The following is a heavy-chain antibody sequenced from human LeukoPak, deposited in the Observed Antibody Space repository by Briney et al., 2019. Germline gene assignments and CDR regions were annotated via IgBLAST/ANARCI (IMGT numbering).Heavy chain of an antibody. CDR3: ARGRGYSGRYYFDY. CDR1: GGSISSYY. CDR2: IYYSGST. Sequence: SETLSLTCTVSGGSISSYYWSWIRQPPGKGLEWIGYIYYSGSTNYNPSLKSRVTISVDTSKNQFSLKLSSVTAADTAVYYCARGRGYSGRYYFDYWGRGTLVTVSS. J-gene: IGHJ4*02. D-gene: IGHD5-12*01. V-gene: IGHV4-59*01.